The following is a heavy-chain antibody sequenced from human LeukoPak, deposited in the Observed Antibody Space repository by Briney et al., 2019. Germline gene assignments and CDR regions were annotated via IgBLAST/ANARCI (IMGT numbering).Heavy chain of an antibody. CDR3: ARDRYYYDSSGYYYFDY. J-gene: IGHJ4*02. V-gene: IGHV4-4*07. CDR2: IYISGNT. D-gene: IGHD3-22*01. CDR1: GGSISSYY. Sequence: SETLSLTCTVSGGSISSYYWSWIRQPAGKGLEWIGRIYISGNTDYNPSLKSRVTMSVDKSKNQFSLKLNPVTAADTAVYYCARDRYYYDSSGYYYFDYWGQGTLVTVSS.